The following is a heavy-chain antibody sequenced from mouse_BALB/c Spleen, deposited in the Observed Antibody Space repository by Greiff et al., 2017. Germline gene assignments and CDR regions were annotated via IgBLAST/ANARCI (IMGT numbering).Heavy chain of an antibody. CDR2: ISSGGSYT. Sequence: EVKVVESGGDLVKPGGSLKLSCAASGFTFSSYGMSWVRQTPDKRLEWVATISSGGSYTYYPDSVKGRFTISRDNAKNTLYLQMSSLKSEDTAMYYCARQDGNYVRYFDYWGQGTTLTVSS. CDR3: ARQDGNYVRYFDY. J-gene: IGHJ2*01. D-gene: IGHD2-1*01. V-gene: IGHV5-6*01. CDR1: GFTFSSYG.